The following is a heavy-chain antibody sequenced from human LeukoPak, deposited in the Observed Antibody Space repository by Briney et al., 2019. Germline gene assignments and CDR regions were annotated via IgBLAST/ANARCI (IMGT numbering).Heavy chain of an antibody. V-gene: IGHV3-23*01. CDR2: ISGSGGST. D-gene: IGHD2-2*01. CDR3: AKLNCSSPSCPIDY. J-gene: IGHJ4*02. CDR1: GFTFSSYA. Sequence: AGGSLRLSCAASGFTFSSYAMSWVRQAPGKGLEWVSAISGSGGSTYYADSVKGRFTISRDNSKNTMYLQMNSLRAEDTAVYYCAKLNCSSPSCPIDYWGQGTLVTVSS.